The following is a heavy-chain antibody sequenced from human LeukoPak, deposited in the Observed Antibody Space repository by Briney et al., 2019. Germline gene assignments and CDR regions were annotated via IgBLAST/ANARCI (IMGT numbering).Heavy chain of an antibody. J-gene: IGHJ4*02. CDR2: MNPGSGDT. Sequence: ASVKVSCKTSGFTFSNHDINWVRQAPGKGREWMGWMNPGSGDTGYEQRFRGRVTMTRDTSINTAYMELSSLRSEDAAVYYCARGLGSYDTTWYPPLRYWGQGTLVTVSS. D-gene: IGHD3-22*01. CDR1: GFTFSNHD. V-gene: IGHV1-8*01. CDR3: ARGLGSYDTTWYPPLRY.